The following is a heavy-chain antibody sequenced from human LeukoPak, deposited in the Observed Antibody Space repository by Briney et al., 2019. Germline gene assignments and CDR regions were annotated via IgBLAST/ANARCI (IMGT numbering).Heavy chain of an antibody. CDR2: IKQDGSEK. J-gene: IGHJ6*02. V-gene: IGHV3-7*03. D-gene: IGHD2-2*01. CDR1: GFTFSSYG. Sequence: GGSLRLSCAASGFTFSSYGMHWVRQAPGKGLEWVANIKQDGSEKYYVDSVKGRFTISRDNAKNSLYLQMNSLRAEDTAVYYCAREGDCSSTSCYSHYYYGMDVWGQGTTVTVSS. CDR3: AREGDCSSTSCYSHYYYGMDV.